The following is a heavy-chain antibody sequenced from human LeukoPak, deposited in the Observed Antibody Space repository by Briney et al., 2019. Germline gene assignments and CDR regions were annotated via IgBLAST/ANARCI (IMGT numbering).Heavy chain of an antibody. CDR2: IYYSGST. J-gene: IGHJ4*02. CDR1: GGSISSYY. V-gene: IGHV4-39*01. D-gene: IGHD3-9*01. CDR3: ARLGAGYFDWLLFGY. Sequence: SETLSLTCTVSGGSISSYYWSWIRQPPGKGLEWIGSIYYSGSTYYNPSLKSRVTISVDTSKNQFSLKLSSVTAADTAVYYCARLGAGYFDWLLFGYWGQGTLVTVSS.